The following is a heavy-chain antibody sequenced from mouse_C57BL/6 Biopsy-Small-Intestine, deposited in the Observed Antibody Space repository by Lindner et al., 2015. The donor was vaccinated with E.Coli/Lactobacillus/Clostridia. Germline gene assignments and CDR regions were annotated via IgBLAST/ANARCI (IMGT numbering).Heavy chain of an antibody. D-gene: IGHD2-2*01. J-gene: IGHJ1*03. CDR1: GYSFTDYN. Sequence: QLQESGPELVKPGASVKISCKASGYSFTDYNMNWVKQSNGKRLEWIGVINPNYGITSYNQKFKGKATLTVDQSSSTAYMQPNSLTSEDSAVYYCARRGGYDGYWYFDVWGTGTTVTVSS. CDR2: INPNYGIT. V-gene: IGHV1-39*01. CDR3: ARRGGYDGYWYFDV.